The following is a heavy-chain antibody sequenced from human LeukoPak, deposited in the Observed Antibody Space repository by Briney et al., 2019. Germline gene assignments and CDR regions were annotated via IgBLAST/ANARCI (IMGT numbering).Heavy chain of an antibody. V-gene: IGHV3-48*03. J-gene: IGHJ3*02. CDR2: ISSSGSTI. D-gene: IGHD4-17*01. CDR1: EFTFSSYE. Sequence: PGGSLRLSCAASEFTFSSYEMNWVRQAPGKGLEWVSYISSSGSTIYYADSVKGRFTISRDNAKNSLYLQMNSLRAEDTAVYYCARTTVNAFDIWRQRTVVTVSS. CDR3: ARTTVNAFDI.